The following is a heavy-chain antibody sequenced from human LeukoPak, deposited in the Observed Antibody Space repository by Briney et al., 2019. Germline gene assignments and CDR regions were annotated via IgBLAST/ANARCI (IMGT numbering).Heavy chain of an antibody. Sequence: SETLSLTCTVSGGSISSSSYYWGWIRQPPGKGLEWIGSIYYSGSTYYNPSLKSRVTISVDTSKNQFSLKLSSVTAADTAVYYCARILSGLRKGSWFDPWGQGTLVTVSS. CDR1: GGSISSSSYY. CDR3: ARILSGLRKGSWFDP. D-gene: IGHD3-9*01. J-gene: IGHJ5*02. V-gene: IGHV4-39*07. CDR2: IYYSGST.